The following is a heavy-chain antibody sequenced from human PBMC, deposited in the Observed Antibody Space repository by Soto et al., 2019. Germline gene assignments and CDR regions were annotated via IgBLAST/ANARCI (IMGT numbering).Heavy chain of an antibody. V-gene: IGHV4-34*01. CDR1: GGSFSAYY. J-gene: IGHJ6*02. CDR3: VRGLRYSGMDV. Sequence: QVQLQQWGAGLLKPSETLSLTCAVNGGSFSAYYWTWIRQPPGRGLEWIGEIDHSGSTNYNPSIESRVTISRDTAKYRFSLNVTSVTAADTAVYYCVRGLRYSGMDVWGQGTTVTVS. D-gene: IGHD2-15*01. CDR2: IDHSGST.